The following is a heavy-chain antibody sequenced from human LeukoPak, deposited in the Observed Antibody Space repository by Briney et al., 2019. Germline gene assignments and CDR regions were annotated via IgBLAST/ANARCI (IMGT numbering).Heavy chain of an antibody. D-gene: IGHD3-16*01. CDR3: AGQIGGPGIIDAFDI. CDR2: IYPGDSDT. J-gene: IGHJ3*02. V-gene: IGHV5-51*01. Sequence: GESLKISCKGSGYSFTSYWNGWVRQMPGKGLEWMGIIYPGDSDTRYSPSFQGQVTISADKSISTAYLQWSSLKASDTAMYYCAGQIGGPGIIDAFDIWGQGTMVTVSS. CDR1: GYSFTSYW.